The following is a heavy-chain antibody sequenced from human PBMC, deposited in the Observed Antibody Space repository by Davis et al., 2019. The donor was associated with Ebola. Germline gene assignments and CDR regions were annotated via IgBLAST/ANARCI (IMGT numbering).Heavy chain of an antibody. V-gene: IGHV3-48*03. CDR2: ISSSGSTI. J-gene: IGHJ6*02. CDR1: GFTFSSYE. CDR3: ARASLTGTRISYYYAMDV. D-gene: IGHD1-7*01. Sequence: GESLKISCAASGFTFSSYEMNWVRQAPGKGLEWVSYISSSGSTIYYADSVKGRFTISRDNAKNSLYLQMNSLRAEDTAVYYCARASLTGTRISYYYAMDVWGQGTTVTVSS.